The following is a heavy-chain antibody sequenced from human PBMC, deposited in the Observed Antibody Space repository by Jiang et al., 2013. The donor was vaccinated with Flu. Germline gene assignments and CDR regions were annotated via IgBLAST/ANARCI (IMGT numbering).Heavy chain of an antibody. CDR3: ARRRFLDGGDYDYFDF. Sequence: VQLVESGGGVVQPGRSLRLSCAASGFTFSNFDMHWVRQAPGKGLEWVAVISYEGANKFYVDSVKGRFTISRDNSKNTLYLQMNSLRAEDTGVYYCARRRFLDGGDYDYFDFWGQGTLVTVSS. CDR1: GFTFSNFD. V-gene: IGHV3-33*05. CDR2: ISYEGANK. J-gene: IGHJ4*02. D-gene: IGHD4-17*01.